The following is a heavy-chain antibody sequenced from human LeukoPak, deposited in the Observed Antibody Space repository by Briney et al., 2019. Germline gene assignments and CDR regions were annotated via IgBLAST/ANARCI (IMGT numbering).Heavy chain of an antibody. V-gene: IGHV3-48*01. CDR2: ITGTNSII. CDR1: GFTFSTYS. J-gene: IGHJ3*02. D-gene: IGHD3-22*01. Sequence: PGGSLRLSCAASGFTFSTYSMNWVRQAPGKGLEWVSYITGTNSIIYYADSVKGRFTISRDNSKNTLYLQMNSLRAEDTAVYYCAREGYYDSSGYLIQDAFDIWGQGTMVTVSS. CDR3: AREGYYDSSGYLIQDAFDI.